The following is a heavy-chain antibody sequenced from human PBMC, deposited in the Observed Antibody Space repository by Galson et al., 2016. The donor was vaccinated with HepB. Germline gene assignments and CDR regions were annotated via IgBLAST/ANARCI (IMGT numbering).Heavy chain of an antibody. CDR2: ISSGSSYI. Sequence: SLRLSCAASGFTFSRYTMNWVRQAPGKGLEWVSSISSGSSYIYYADSVKGRFTISRDNAKNSPYLQMNSLKTEDTGVYYCTRGSASYRDYFDYWGQGTLVTVSS. CDR1: GFTFSRYT. CDR3: TRGSASYRDYFDY. J-gene: IGHJ4*02. V-gene: IGHV3-21*03. D-gene: IGHD1-26*01.